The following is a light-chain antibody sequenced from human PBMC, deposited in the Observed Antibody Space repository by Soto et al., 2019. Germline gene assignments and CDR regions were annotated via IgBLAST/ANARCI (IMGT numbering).Light chain of an antibody. CDR1: QSVSSN. J-gene: IGKJ5*01. Sequence: EIVLTQSPGTLSFSAGERATLSCRASQSVSSNLAWYQQKPGQAPRLLIYGASSRATGIPDRFSGSGSGTDFTLTISRLEPEDFAVYYCQQYGSSPPITFGQGTRLEIK. CDR3: QQYGSSPPIT. CDR2: GAS. V-gene: IGKV3-20*01.